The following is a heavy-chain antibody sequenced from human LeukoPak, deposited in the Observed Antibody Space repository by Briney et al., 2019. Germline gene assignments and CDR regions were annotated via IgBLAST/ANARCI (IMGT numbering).Heavy chain of an antibody. CDR1: GFTFSSYW. Sequence: GGSLRLSCAASGFTFSSYWMSWVRQAPGKGLEWVSVIYGGGSTYYADSVKGRFTISRDNSKNTLYLQMNSLRAEDTAVYYCARGWLNSSGWYVYYWGQGTLVTVSS. CDR3: ARGWLNSSGWYVYY. V-gene: IGHV3-66*01. J-gene: IGHJ4*02. CDR2: IYGGGST. D-gene: IGHD6-19*01.